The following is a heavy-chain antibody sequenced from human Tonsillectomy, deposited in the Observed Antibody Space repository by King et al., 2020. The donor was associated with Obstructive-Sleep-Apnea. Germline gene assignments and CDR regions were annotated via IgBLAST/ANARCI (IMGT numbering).Heavy chain of an antibody. J-gene: IGHJ4*02. CDR3: ARDSGGAYYGQRANYFDY. Sequence: QLVQSGAEVKKPGASVKVSCMASGYIFSDYYIDWVRQAPGQGLEWMGWINPNSGGTNYAQNFQGRVTMTRDTSISTAYMELSRLTSDDTAVYYCARDSGGAYYGQRANYFDYWGQGTLVTVSS. CDR2: INPNSGGT. D-gene: IGHD3-10*01. V-gene: IGHV1-2*02. CDR1: GYIFSDYY.